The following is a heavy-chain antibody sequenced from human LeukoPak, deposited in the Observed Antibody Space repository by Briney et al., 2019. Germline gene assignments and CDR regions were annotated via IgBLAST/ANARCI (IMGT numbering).Heavy chain of an antibody. Sequence: ASVKVSCKTSGYTFTSYGISWVRQAPGQGLEWMGRISAYNGNTNYAQKVQDRVTMTTDTSTSTAYMELRNLTSDDTAVYYCARDSADCSGGSCYSAEYFQHWGQGTLVTVSS. CDR3: ARDSADCSGGSCYSAEYFQH. J-gene: IGHJ1*01. CDR1: GYTFTSYG. D-gene: IGHD2-15*01. V-gene: IGHV1-18*01. CDR2: ISAYNGNT.